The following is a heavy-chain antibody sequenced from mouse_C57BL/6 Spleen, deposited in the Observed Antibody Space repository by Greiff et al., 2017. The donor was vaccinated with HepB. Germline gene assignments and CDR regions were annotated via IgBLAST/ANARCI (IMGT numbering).Heavy chain of an antibody. D-gene: IGHD1-1*01. Sequence: VQLQQPGAELVKPGASVKLSCKASGYTFTSYWMHWVKQRPGQGLEWIGMIHPNSGSTNYNEKFKSKATLTVDKSSSTAYMQLSSLTSEDSAVYYCARFGTTVVAPFYAMDYWGQGTSVTVSS. CDR1: GYTFTSYW. V-gene: IGHV1-64*01. CDR2: IHPNSGST. J-gene: IGHJ4*01. CDR3: ARFGTTVVAPFYAMDY.